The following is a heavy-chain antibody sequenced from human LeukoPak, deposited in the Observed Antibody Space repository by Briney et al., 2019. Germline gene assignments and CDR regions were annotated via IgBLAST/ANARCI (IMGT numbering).Heavy chain of an antibody. CDR2: IYYSGST. D-gene: IGHD3-10*01. J-gene: IGHJ6*03. Sequence: SETLSLTCTVSGGSISSYYWSWIRQPPGKGLEWIGYIYYSGSTNYNPSLKSRVTISVDTSKNQLSLKLSSVTAADTAVYYCARDGSGSYDYYYYMDVWGKGTTVTISS. CDR3: ARDGSGSYDYYYYMDV. CDR1: GGSISSYY. V-gene: IGHV4-59*01.